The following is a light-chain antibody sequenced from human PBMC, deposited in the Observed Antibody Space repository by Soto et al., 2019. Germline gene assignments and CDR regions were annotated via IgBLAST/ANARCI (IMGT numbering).Light chain of an antibody. J-gene: IGLJ2*01. V-gene: IGLV6-57*04. CDR2: EDN. CDR1: SGSIDSNY. CDR3: QSYDSRVV. Sequence: NFLLTQPHSVSESPGKTVTISCTRSSGSIDSNYVQWYQQRPGSAPTTVIYEDNQRPSGGTDRFSSSIDTSSNSAALTISGQKTEEDADYYCQSYDSRVVFGGGTKLTVL.